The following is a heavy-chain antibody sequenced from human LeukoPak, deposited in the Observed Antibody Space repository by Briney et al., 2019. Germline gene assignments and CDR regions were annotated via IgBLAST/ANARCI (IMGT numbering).Heavy chain of an antibody. J-gene: IGHJ4*02. D-gene: IGHD6-13*01. V-gene: IGHV4-59*12. CDR2: IYYSGST. CDR1: GGSISSYY. CDR3: AREVIAAEFDY. Sequence: SETLSLTCTVSGGSISSYYWSWIRQPPGKGLEWIGYIYYSGSTNYNPSLKSRVTISVDTSKNQFSLKLGSVTAADTAVYYCAREVIAAEFDYWGQGTLVTVSS.